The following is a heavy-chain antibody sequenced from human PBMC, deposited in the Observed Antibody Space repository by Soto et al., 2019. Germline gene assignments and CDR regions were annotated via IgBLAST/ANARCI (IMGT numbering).Heavy chain of an antibody. V-gene: IGHV3-7*01. D-gene: IGHD6-13*01. CDR3: VAYNSKGERN. Sequence: WVRQAPGKGLEWVANMKYDGSQIQYVGPVKGRFTISRDNAKNSAHLQMNSLRAEDTAVYYCVAYNSKGERNWGQGTLVTVSS. CDR2: MKYDGSQI. J-gene: IGHJ4*02.